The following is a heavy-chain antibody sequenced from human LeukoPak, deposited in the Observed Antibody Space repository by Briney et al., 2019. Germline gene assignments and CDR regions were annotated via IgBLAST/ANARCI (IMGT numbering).Heavy chain of an antibody. Sequence: PGGSLRLSCAASGFALSSYTMHWVRQAPGKGLDYVSAISSDGVSTQYANSVRGRFTISRDNSKNTLYLQMDSLGVEDTAVYHCARGSYGNRHNEYFPHWGQGTQVTVSS. V-gene: IGHV3-64*01. CDR2: ISSDGVST. CDR3: ARGSYGNRHNEYFPH. CDR1: GFALSSYT. D-gene: IGHD4-11*01. J-gene: IGHJ1*01.